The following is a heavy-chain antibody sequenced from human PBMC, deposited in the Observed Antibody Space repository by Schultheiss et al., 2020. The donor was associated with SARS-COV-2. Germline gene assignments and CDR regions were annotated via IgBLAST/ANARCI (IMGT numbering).Heavy chain of an antibody. CDR2: ISYDGSNK. Sequence: GGSLRLSCAASGFTFSSYGMHWVRQAPGKGLEWVAVISYDGSNKYYADSVKGRFTISRDNSKNTLYLQMNSLRAEDTAVYYCARRVRQQLAYGMDVWGQGTTVTVSS. D-gene: IGHD6-13*01. J-gene: IGHJ6*02. CDR1: GFTFSSYG. CDR3: ARRVRQQLAYGMDV. V-gene: IGHV3-30*19.